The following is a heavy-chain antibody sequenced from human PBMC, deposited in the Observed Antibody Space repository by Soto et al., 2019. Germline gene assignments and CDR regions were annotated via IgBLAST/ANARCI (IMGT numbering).Heavy chain of an antibody. D-gene: IGHD4-17*01. V-gene: IGHV1-3*01. CDR3: ATKRSVTTNYYYGVDV. CDR1: GYTFTSYG. CDR2: INAGNGNT. J-gene: IGHJ6*02. Sequence: ASVKVSCKASGYTFTSYGISWVRQAPGQRLEWMGWINAGNGNTKYSQKFQGRVTITRDISTSTAYLELSSLRSEDTAVYYCATKRSVTTNYYYGVDVWGEGTKVTV.